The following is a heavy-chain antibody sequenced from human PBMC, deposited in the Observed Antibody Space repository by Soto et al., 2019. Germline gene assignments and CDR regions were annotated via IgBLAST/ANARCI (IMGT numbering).Heavy chain of an antibody. CDR3: ARVERDMVATTGWFDP. CDR2: IYYSGST. D-gene: IGHD5-12*01. V-gene: IGHV4-30-4*01. J-gene: IGHJ5*02. Sequence: PSETLSLTCTVSGGSISSGDYYWSWIRQPPGKDLEWIGYIYYSGSTYYNPSLKSRVTISVDTSKNQFSLKLSPVTAADTAVYYCARVERDMVATTGWFDPWGQGTLVTVSS. CDR1: GGSISSGDYY.